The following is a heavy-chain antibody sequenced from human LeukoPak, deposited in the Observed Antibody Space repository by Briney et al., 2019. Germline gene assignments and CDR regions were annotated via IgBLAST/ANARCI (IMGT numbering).Heavy chain of an antibody. Sequence: SETLSLTCAVYGGSFSGYYWSWIRRPPGKGLEWIGEINHSGSTNYNPSLKSRVTISVDTSKNQFSLKLSSVTAADTAVYYCARRSYDFWSGYRPSYYFDYWGQGTLVTVSS. J-gene: IGHJ4*02. CDR2: INHSGST. CDR1: GGSFSGYY. V-gene: IGHV4-34*01. CDR3: ARRSYDFWSGYRPSYYFDY. D-gene: IGHD3-3*01.